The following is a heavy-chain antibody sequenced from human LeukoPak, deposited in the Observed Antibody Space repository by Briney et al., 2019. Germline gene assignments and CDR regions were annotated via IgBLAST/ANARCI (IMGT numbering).Heavy chain of an antibody. V-gene: IGHV4-38-2*01. CDR3: ASTSRSTSCYSCLYYYYYMDV. D-gene: IGHD2-2*02. CDR2: IYHSGST. CDR1: GYFISSGYY. J-gene: IGHJ6*03. Sequence: SETLSLTCAVSGYFISSGYYWGWIRQPPGKGLEWIGSIYHSGSTYYNPSLKSRVTISVDTSKNQFSLKLSSVTAADTAVYYCASTSRSTSCYSCLYYYYYMDVWGKGTTVTVSS.